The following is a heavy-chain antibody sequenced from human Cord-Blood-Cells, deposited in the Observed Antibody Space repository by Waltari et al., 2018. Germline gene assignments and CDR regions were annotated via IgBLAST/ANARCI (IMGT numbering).Heavy chain of an antibody. J-gene: IGHJ5*02. CDR3: ARDGTMVQGVNWFDP. CDR1: GYSISSGYY. CDR2: IYHSGST. D-gene: IGHD3-10*01. Sequence: KPSETLSLTCAVSGYSISSGYYWGWIRQPPGKGLEWIGSIYHSGSTYYNPSLKSRVTISVDTSKNQFSLKLSSVTAADTAVYYCARDGTMVQGVNWFDPWGQGTLVTVSS. V-gene: IGHV4-38-2*02.